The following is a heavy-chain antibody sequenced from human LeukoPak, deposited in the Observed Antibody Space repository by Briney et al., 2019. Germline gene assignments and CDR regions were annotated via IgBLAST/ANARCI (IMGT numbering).Heavy chain of an antibody. V-gene: IGHV3-74*01. D-gene: IGHD1-26*01. J-gene: IGHJ4*02. CDR2: INSDGSVT. CDR1: GITLSSYW. Sequence: GGSLRLSCAASGITLSSYWMHWVRHAPGKGLVWVSRINSDGSVTNYADSVEGRFTISRDNAKNTLYLQMNDLRAEDTAVYYCVTDRYSDSAFGDWGQGTRVTGSS. CDR3: VTDRYSDSAFGD.